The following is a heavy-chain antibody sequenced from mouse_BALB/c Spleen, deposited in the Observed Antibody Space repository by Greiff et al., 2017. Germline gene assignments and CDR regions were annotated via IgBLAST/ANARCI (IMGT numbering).Heavy chain of an antibody. CDR2: ISYSGST. D-gene: IGHD2-2*01. CDR1: GDSITSGY. V-gene: IGHV3-8*02. Sequence: EVKLMESGPSLVKPSQTLSLTCSVTGDSITSGYWNWIRKFPGNKLEYMGYISYSGSTYYNPSLKSRISITRDTSKNQYYLQLNSVTTEDTATYYCARYLHYGYDPYFDYWGQGTTLTVSS. CDR3: ARYLHYGYDPYFDY. J-gene: IGHJ2*01.